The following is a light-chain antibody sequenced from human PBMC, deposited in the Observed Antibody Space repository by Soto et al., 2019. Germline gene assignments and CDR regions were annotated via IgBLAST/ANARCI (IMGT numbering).Light chain of an antibody. J-gene: IGKJ4*01. Sequence: IQLTQSPSSLSASVGVRVTITCRASQGINTFLAWYQQKAGKAPKLLIYAASTLQSGVPSRFSGSGSGTDFTLTISSLQPEDIATYYCQQYDNLPLTFGGGTKVDIK. CDR1: QGINTF. CDR3: QQYDNLPLT. V-gene: IGKV1-9*01. CDR2: AAS.